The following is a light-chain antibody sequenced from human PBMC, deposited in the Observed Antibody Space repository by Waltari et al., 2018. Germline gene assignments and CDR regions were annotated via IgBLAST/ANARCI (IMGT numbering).Light chain of an antibody. J-gene: IGKJ5*01. V-gene: IGKV3-20*01. CDR3: QQYGTLIT. CDR2: GAS. Sequence: ELVLTSSPGTLSLSPGEIATLSCRASQSVSSSNLAWYQQKPGQAPRLLIYGASSRATGIPDRFSGSGSGTDFTLTISRLEPEDFAVYYCQQYGTLITFGQGTRLEIK. CDR1: QSVSSSN.